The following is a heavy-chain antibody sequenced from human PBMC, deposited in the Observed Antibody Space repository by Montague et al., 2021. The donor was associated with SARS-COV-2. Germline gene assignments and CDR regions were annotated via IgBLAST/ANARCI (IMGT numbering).Heavy chain of an antibody. D-gene: IGHD2-21*01. CDR3: ARDRDWDDWCGMDV. CDR2: ISSSGGGSTK. V-gene: IGHV3-48*03. J-gene: IGHJ6*02. Sequence: SLRLSCAASGFIFSSYEMNWVRQAPGKGLEWILYISSSGGGSTKHYTDSVKGRFTISRDNAKNSLYLQMNSLRVEDTAIYYCARDRDWDDWCGMDVRGQGTTVTVSS. CDR1: GFIFSSYE.